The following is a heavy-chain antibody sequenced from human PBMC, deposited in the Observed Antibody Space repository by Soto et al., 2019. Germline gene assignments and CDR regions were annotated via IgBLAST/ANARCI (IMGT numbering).Heavy chain of an antibody. CDR2: IYYSANT. J-gene: IGHJ6*02. CDR1: GGSISSGGYY. D-gene: IGHD3-10*01. Sequence: QVQLQESGPGLVKPSQTLSLTCSVSGGSISSGGYYWSWIRQPPGKGLEWIGYIYYSANTHYNPSLKGRVSLSADTSKDQFSLNLSSVTAADKAVYYWARSGGNSYYYGMDVWGQGTTVTVSS. CDR3: ARSGGNSYYYGMDV. V-gene: IGHV4-31*02.